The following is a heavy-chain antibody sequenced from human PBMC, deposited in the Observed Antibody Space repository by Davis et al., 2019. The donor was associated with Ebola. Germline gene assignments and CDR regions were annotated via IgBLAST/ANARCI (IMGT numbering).Heavy chain of an antibody. CDR1: GFTFSSYA. CDR2: ISYDGSNK. D-gene: IGHD3-22*01. V-gene: IGHV3-30*04. CDR3: ARGDYYDSSGYSRGDYAFDI. Sequence: GGSLRLSCAASGFTFSSYAMHWVRQAPGKGLEWVALISYDGSNKYYADSVKGRFTISRDKSKNTLSLQMNSLRAEDTAVYYCARGDYYDSSGYSRGDYAFDIWGQGTMVTVSS. J-gene: IGHJ3*02.